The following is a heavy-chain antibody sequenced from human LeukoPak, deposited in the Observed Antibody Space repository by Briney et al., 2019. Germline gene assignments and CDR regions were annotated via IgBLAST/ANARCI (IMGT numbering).Heavy chain of an antibody. CDR1: GFTFSSYA. V-gene: IGHV3-23*01. Sequence: GGSLRLSCAASGFTFSSYAMSWVRQAPGKGLEWVSGISGSGGSTYYADSVKGRFTISRDNSKNTLYLQMNSLRAEDTAVYYCAKRGGMYPAHYFDYWGQGTLVTVSS. CDR2: ISGSGGST. J-gene: IGHJ4*02. D-gene: IGHD3-16*01. CDR3: AKRGGMYPAHYFDY.